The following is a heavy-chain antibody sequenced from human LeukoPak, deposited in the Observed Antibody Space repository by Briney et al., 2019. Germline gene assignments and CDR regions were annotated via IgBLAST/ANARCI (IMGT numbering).Heavy chain of an antibody. D-gene: IGHD1-26*01. CDR3: ARGSYGSGTYPFAFDY. J-gene: IGHJ4*02. CDR2: IYYSGST. V-gene: IGHV4-59*01. Sequence: KPSETLSLTCTVSGASISSYYWNWIRRPPGKGLEWIGHIYYSGSTNYNPSLKSRVTISIDTSKNQFSLKLRSVTAADTAVYYCARGSYGSGTYPFAFDYWGQGTLVTVSS. CDR1: GASISSYY.